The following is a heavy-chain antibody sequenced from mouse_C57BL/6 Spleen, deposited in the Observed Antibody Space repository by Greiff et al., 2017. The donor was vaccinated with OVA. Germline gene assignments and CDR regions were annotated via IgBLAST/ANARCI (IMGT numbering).Heavy chain of an antibody. D-gene: IGHD1-1*01. CDR2: ISRGSSTI. CDR3: ATPNYYGSTPWFAY. J-gene: IGHJ3*01. V-gene: IGHV5-17*01. Sequence: DVMLVESGGGLVKPGGSLNLSCAASGFTFSDYGMNWVRQAPEQGLEWVAYISRGSSTIYYADTVKGRFTISRDNAKNTLFLQMTSLRSEDTAMYYCATPNYYGSTPWFAYWGQGTLVTVSA. CDR1: GFTFSDYG.